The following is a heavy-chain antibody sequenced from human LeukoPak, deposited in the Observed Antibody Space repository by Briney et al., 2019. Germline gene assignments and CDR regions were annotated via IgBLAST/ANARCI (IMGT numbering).Heavy chain of an antibody. CDR1: GGTFSSYA. J-gene: IGHJ5*02. D-gene: IGHD4-17*01. V-gene: IGHV1-69*13. CDR2: IIPIFGTA. Sequence: SVKVSCKASGGTFSSYAFSWVRQAPGQGLEWMGGIIPIFGTANSAQKFQGRVTITADDSTSTAYMELRSLRSEDTAVYYCARDLRDDYGDYSNRFDPWGQGTLVTVSS. CDR3: ARDLRDDYGDYSNRFDP.